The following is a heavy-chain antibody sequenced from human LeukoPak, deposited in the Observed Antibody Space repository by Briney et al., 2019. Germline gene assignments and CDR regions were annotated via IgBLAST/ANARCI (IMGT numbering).Heavy chain of an antibody. V-gene: IGHV4-59*01. Sequence: SETLSLTCTVSGGSISSYYWSWIRQPPGKGLEWIGYIYYSGSTNYNPSLKSRVTISVDTSKNQFSLKLSSVTAADTAVYYCARVHYDSSGFLPPGAFDIWGQGTMVTVSS. D-gene: IGHD3-22*01. CDR1: GGSISSYY. J-gene: IGHJ3*02. CDR3: ARVHYDSSGFLPPGAFDI. CDR2: IYYSGST.